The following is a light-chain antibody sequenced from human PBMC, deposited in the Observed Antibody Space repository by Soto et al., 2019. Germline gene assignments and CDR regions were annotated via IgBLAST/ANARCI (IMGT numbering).Light chain of an antibody. Sequence: QAVVTQPPSVSAAPGQRVTISCSGSTSNIGNNYVSWYQQFPGTAPKLLIYDNDKRPSGIPDRFSGSKSGTSATLGITGLQTGDEADYYCGTWDSSLSAGVFGGGTKLTVL. CDR2: DND. J-gene: IGLJ3*02. CDR3: GTWDSSLSAGV. V-gene: IGLV1-51*01. CDR1: TSNIGNNY.